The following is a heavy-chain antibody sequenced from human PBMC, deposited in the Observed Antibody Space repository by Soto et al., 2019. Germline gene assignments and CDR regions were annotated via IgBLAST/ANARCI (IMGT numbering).Heavy chain of an antibody. CDR1: GGTFSSYA. D-gene: IGHD3-22*01. CDR2: IIPIFGTA. CDR3: ARAPTYYYDSSGYYPTPRFDY. Sequence: QVQLVQSGAEVKKPGSSVKVSCKASGGTFSSYAISWVRQAPGQGLEWMGGIIPIFGTANYAQTFQGRVTITADKSTSTAYMELSSLRSEDTAVYYCARAPTYYYDSSGYYPTPRFDYWGQGTLVTVSS. V-gene: IGHV1-69*06. J-gene: IGHJ4*02.